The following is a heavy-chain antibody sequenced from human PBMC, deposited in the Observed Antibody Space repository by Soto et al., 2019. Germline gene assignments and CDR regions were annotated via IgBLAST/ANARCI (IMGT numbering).Heavy chain of an antibody. CDR2: IYYSGST. J-gene: IGHJ5*02. D-gene: IGHD2-2*02. V-gene: IGHV4-59*01. CDR3: ARESPQSRYCSSTSCHTGWFDP. Sequence: KPSETLSLTCTVSGGSISSYYWSWIRQPPGKGLEWIGYIYYSGSTNYNPSLKSRVTISVDTSKNQFSLKLSSVTAADTAVYYCARESPQSRYCSSTSCHTGWFDPWGQGTLVTVSS. CDR1: GGSISSYY.